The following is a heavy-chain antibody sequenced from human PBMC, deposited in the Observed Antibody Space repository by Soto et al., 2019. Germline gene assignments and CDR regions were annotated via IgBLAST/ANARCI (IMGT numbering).Heavy chain of an antibody. CDR3: ARGGVPVHYYDSRGGMDV. CDR2: IYYSGST. J-gene: IGHJ6*02. Sequence: SETLSLTCTVSGGSISSGGYYWSWIRQHPGKGLEWIGYIYYSGSTYYNPSLKSRVTISVDTSKNQFSLKLSSVTAADTAVYYCARGGVPVHYYDSRGGMDVWGQGTTVTVSS. D-gene: IGHD3-22*01. V-gene: IGHV4-31*03. CDR1: GGSISSGGYY.